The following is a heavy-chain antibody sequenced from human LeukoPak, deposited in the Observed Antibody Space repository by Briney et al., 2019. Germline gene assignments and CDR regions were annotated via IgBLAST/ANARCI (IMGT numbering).Heavy chain of an antibody. J-gene: IGHJ4*02. V-gene: IGHV3-30*02. CDR3: AKDHNLGYCSGGSCYYFDY. Sequence: AGGSLRLSCAASGFTFSSYGMHWVRQAPGKGLEWVAFIRYEGSSKYYADSVKGRFTISRDNSKNTLYLQMNSLRAEDTAVYYCAKDHNLGYCSGGSCYYFDYWGQGSLVTVSS. D-gene: IGHD2-15*01. CDR1: GFTFSSYG. CDR2: IRYEGSSK.